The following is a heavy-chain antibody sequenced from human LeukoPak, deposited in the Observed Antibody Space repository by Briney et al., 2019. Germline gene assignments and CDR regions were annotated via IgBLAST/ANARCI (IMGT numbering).Heavy chain of an antibody. V-gene: IGHV4-61*02. CDR3: ARGNSSSWPLDY. D-gene: IGHD6-13*01. CDR1: GGSISSASYY. Sequence: SETLSLTCTVSGGSISSASYYWRWIRQPAGKGREWIGRVYTSGSTNYNPSLESRVTMSVDTSKNQFSLNLSSVTAADTAVYYCARGNSSSWPLDYWGQGALVTVSS. J-gene: IGHJ4*02. CDR2: VYTSGST.